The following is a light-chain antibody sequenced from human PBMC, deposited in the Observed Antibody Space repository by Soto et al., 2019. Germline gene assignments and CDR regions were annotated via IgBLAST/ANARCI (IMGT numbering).Light chain of an antibody. J-gene: IGKJ3*01. CDR1: QSVSSSY. CDR3: QQYGSSLFT. CDR2: GAS. Sequence: EIVLTQSPGTLSLSPGERATLSCRASQSVSSSYLAWYQQKPGQAPRLLIYGASSRATGIPDSFSGSGSGTDFPLTISRLEPEDFAVYYCQQYGSSLFTFGPGTKVDIK. V-gene: IGKV3-20*01.